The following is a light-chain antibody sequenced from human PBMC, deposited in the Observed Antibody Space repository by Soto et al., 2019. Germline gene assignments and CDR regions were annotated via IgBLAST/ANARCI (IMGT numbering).Light chain of an antibody. CDR2: ANN. CDR1: SSNIGAGYD. Sequence: QAVVTQPPSVSGAPGQRVTISCTGSSSNIGAGYDVHWYQQLPGTAPKLLIYANNNRPSGVPDRFSGSKSGTSASLAITGLQAEDEADYYCCSYAGSSTFYVFGTGTKLTVL. CDR3: CSYAGSSTFYV. V-gene: IGLV1-40*01. J-gene: IGLJ1*01.